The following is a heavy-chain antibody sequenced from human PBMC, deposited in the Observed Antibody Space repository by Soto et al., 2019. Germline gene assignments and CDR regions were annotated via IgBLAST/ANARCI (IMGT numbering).Heavy chain of an antibody. D-gene: IGHD5-12*01. CDR1: GGSISSSSYY. J-gene: IGHJ4*02. Sequence: SETLSLTCTVSGGSISSSSYYWGWIRQPPGKGLEWIGSIYYSGSTYYNPSLKSRVTISVDTSKNQFSLKLSSVTAADTAVYYCASWAHSGYEGDYYFDYWGQGTLVTVSS. CDR3: ASWAHSGYEGDYYFDY. CDR2: IYYSGST. V-gene: IGHV4-39*01.